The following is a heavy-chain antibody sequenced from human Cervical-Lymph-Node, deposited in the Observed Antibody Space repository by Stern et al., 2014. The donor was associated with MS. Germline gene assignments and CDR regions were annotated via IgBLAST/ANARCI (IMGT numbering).Heavy chain of an antibody. Sequence: VQLVESGGGVVQPGRSLRLSCEASGFTFNKYAMHWVRQAPGKGLEWMALTSDGGTNKYYADSVQGRFTISRENSTSTQLIHMYSLRSEDTAVYYCAIGDLSYIGDFSFDYWGQGTLVTVSS. CDR3: AIGDLSYIGDFSFDY. CDR2: TSDGGTNK. V-gene: IGHV3-30*14. D-gene: IGHD3-10*01. J-gene: IGHJ4*02. CDR1: GFTFNKYA.